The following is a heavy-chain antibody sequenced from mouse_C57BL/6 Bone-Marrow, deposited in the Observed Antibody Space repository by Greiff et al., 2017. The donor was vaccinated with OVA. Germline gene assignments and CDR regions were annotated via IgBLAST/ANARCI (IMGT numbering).Heavy chain of an antibody. CDR1: GFTFSSYG. Sequence: EVNVVESGGDLVKPGGSLKLSCAASGFTFSSYGMSWVRQTPDKRLEWVATISSGGSYTYYPDSVKGRFTISRDNAKNTLYLQMSSLKSEDTAMYYCARLDYGSSCLLDYWGQGTTLTVSS. J-gene: IGHJ2*01. V-gene: IGHV5-6*01. D-gene: IGHD1-1*01. CDR3: ARLDYGSSCLLDY. CDR2: ISSGGSYT.